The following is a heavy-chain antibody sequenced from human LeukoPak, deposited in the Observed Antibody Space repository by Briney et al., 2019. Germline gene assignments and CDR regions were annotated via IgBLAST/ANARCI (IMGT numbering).Heavy chain of an antibody. CDR3: AKDGGVWFGESNDY. CDR1: GFTFSSYE. J-gene: IGHJ4*02. CDR2: ISGSGGST. Sequence: GGSLRLSCAASGFTFSSYEMNWVRQAPGKGLEWVSAISGSGGSTYYADSVKGRFTISRDNSKNTLYLQMNSLRAEDTAVYYCAKDGGVWFGESNDYWGQGTLVTVSS. D-gene: IGHD3-10*01. V-gene: IGHV3-23*01.